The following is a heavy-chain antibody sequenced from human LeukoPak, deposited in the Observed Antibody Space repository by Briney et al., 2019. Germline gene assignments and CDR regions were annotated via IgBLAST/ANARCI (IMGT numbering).Heavy chain of an antibody. CDR2: ISPRGGGT. D-gene: IGHD7-27*01. V-gene: IGHV3-23*01. CDR3: ARDLAWGAFDY. J-gene: IGHJ4*02. Sequence: RAGGSLRLSCAASGFTFSNHGMNWVRQAPGKGLEWLSGISPRGGGTYYADSVKGRFTISGDDSKNTLSLQMNSLRVEDTAVYHCARDLAWGAFDYWGQGTLVTVSS. CDR1: GFTFSNHG.